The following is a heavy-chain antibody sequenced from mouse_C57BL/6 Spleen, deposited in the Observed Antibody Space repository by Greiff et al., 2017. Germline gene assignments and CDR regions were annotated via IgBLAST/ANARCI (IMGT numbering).Heavy chain of an antibody. Sequence: VQLKESGPGLVKPSQSLSLTCSVTGYSITSGYYWNWIRQFPGNKLEWMGYISYDGSNNYNPSLKNRISITRDTSKNQFFLKLNSVTTEDTATYYCARQMISSYGSSYWYFDVWGTGTTVTVSS. D-gene: IGHD1-1*01. CDR2: ISYDGSN. CDR3: ARQMISSYGSSYWYFDV. V-gene: IGHV3-6*01. CDR1: GYSITSGYY. J-gene: IGHJ1*03.